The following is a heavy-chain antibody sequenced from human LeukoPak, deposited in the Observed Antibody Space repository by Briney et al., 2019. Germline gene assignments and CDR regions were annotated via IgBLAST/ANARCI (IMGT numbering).Heavy chain of an antibody. J-gene: IGHJ5*02. D-gene: IGHD3-10*01. CDR3: ARQLGYYGSGKPQGWFDP. V-gene: IGHV5-51*01. CDR2: IYPGDSDT. Sequence: PGESLQISCQGSGYSFTSYWIGWVRQMPGKGLEWMGIIYPGDSDTRYSPSFQGQVTISADKSISTAYLQWSSLKASDTAMYYCARQLGYYGSGKPQGWFDPWGQGTLVTVSS. CDR1: GYSFTSYW.